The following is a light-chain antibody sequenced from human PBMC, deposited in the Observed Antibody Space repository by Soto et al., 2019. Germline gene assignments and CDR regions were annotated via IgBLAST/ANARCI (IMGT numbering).Light chain of an antibody. Sequence: VLTQSSSASASLGSSVKLTCALSSGHSSYIIAWHQQQPGKAPRYLMKLEGSGSYNKGSGVPDRFSGSSSGADRYLTISNLQSEDEADYYCETWDSNTRVFGGGTQLTVL. V-gene: IGLV4-60*03. CDR1: SGHSSYI. CDR2: LEGSGSY. J-gene: IGLJ3*02. CDR3: ETWDSNTRV.